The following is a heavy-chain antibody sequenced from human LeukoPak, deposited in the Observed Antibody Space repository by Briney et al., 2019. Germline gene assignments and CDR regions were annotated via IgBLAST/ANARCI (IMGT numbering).Heavy chain of an antibody. CDR3: AKDGKDNSSGWYPFDY. J-gene: IGHJ4*02. CDR1: GFTFSSYG. D-gene: IGHD6-19*01. Sequence: GGSLRLSCAASGFTFSSYGMHWVRQAPGKGLEWVAFIRYDGSNKYYADSVKGRFTISRDNSKNTLYLQMNSLRAEDTAVYYCAKDGKDNSSGWYPFDYWGQGTLVTVSS. CDR2: IRYDGSNK. V-gene: IGHV3-30*02.